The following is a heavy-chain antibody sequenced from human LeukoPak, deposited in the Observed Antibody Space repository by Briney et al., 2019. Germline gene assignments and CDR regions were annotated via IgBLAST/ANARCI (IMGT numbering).Heavy chain of an antibody. V-gene: IGHV3-30*02. J-gene: IGHJ4*02. D-gene: IGHD5-12*01. CDR2: IRDDGSNK. Sequence: PGGSLRHSCAASGFTISSYGQHWVRQAPGKGLEWVAFIRDDGSNKYYADSVKGRFTISRDNSTNTLYLQMNSLRAEDTAVYYCAKDPTFYFYEVATAYLDYWGQGTLVTVSS. CDR3: AKDPTFYFYEVATAYLDY. CDR1: GFTISSYG.